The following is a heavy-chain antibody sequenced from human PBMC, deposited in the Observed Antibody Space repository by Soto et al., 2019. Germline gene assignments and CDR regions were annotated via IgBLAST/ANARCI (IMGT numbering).Heavy chain of an antibody. CDR2: IYYSGST. V-gene: IGHV4-31*02. D-gene: IGHD4-4*01. CDR1: GGSISSGGYY. J-gene: IGHJ6*02. Sequence: PSETLSLTCTVSGGSISSGGYYWSWIRQHPGKGLEWIGYIYYSGSTYYNPSLKSRVTISVDTSKNQFSLKLSSVTAADTAVYYCARRSVGYSTPSGGEDGMDGWCQGTTLTVSS. CDR3: ARRSVGYSTPSGGEDGMDG.